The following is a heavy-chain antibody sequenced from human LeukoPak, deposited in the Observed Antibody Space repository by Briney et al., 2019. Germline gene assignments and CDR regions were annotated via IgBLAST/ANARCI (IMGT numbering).Heavy chain of an antibody. J-gene: IGHJ6*03. D-gene: IGHD3-10*01. Sequence: TGGSLRLSCAATGFTVSGTHMSWVRQAPGKGLEWVSGISGSGDRTHYADSVKGRCTISRDNSKNTLYLQMNNLRAEDTAIYYCAKGVGDTHFHYYMDVWGKGTTVTVSS. V-gene: IGHV3-23*01. CDR1: GFTVSGTH. CDR3: AKGVGDTHFHYYMDV. CDR2: ISGSGDRT.